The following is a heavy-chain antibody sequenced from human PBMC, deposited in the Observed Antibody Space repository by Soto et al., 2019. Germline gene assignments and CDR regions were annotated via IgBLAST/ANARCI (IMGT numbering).Heavy chain of an antibody. J-gene: IGHJ6*02. CDR2: ISPYDDNT. Sequence: QVQLVQSGTELKKPGASVKVSCKASGYTFNSYGISWVRQAPGQGLEWMGWISPYDDNTTYAQNLQGRVTMTTDTSTRTAYMELRSMRSDDTAVYYCARGGYYDSSGSRNYHYYGMDAWGQGTTVTVS. D-gene: IGHD3-22*01. CDR1: GYTFNSYG. V-gene: IGHV1-18*01. CDR3: ARGGYYDSSGSRNYHYYGMDA.